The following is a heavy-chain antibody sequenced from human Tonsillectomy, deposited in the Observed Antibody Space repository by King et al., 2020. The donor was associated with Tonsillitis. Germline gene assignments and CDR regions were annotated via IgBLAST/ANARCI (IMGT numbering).Heavy chain of an antibody. CDR2: INQGGSLK. CDR3: ARVGSGDYGDYWRY. J-gene: IGHJ4*02. CDR1: GFTFSRYW. Sequence: VQLVESGGGLVQPGGSLRLSCAASGFTFSRYWMSWVRQAPGKGLEGGADINQGGSLKWYVDSVRGRSIISRDNAKNSLYLTMNDMRVQETAVYFCARVGSGDYGDYWRYWGQGTLVAVSS. V-gene: IGHV3-7*03. D-gene: IGHD4-17*01.